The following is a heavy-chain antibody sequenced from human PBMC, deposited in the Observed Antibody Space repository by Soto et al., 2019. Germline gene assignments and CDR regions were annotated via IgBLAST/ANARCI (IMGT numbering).Heavy chain of an antibody. V-gene: IGHV3-66*01. CDR1: GVTVGTNY. J-gene: IGHJ4*02. CDR2: TYSGGDT. Sequence: EVRLVESGGGLVQPGGSLRLSCAASGVTVGTNYMRWVRQAPGKGLEWVSVTYSGGDTRYADSVKGRFTMSGDSTTNTVYLHIDSLRAEDTAVYFCARNVPVTALGYWGQGSLVTVSS. D-gene: IGHD4-17*01. CDR3: ARNVPVTALGY.